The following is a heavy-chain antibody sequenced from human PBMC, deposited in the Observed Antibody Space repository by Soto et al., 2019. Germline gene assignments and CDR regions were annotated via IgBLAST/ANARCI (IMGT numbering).Heavy chain of an antibody. CDR1: GFTFSSYA. Sequence: EVQLLESGGGLVQPGGSLRLSCAASGFTFSSYAMSWVRQAPGKGLEWVSAISGSGGSTYYADAVKGRFTLSRDNSKNPLYLPMNSLRAEDTAVYYCAKDLIQLSPVPGTAAYWGQGTLVTVSS. D-gene: IGHD5-18*01. V-gene: IGHV3-23*01. CDR3: AKDLIQLSPVPGTAAY. CDR2: ISGSGGST. J-gene: IGHJ4*02.